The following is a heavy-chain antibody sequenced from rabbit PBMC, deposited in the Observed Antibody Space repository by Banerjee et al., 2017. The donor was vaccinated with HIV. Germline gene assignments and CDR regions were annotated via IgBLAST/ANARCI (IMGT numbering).Heavy chain of an antibody. J-gene: IGHJ4*01. CDR2: IYTGSGGST. D-gene: IGHD2-1*01. Sequence: QSLEESGGDLVKPGASLTLTCTASGFSFSSNYYMCWVRQAPGKGLEWIACIYTGSGGSTYYASWAKGRFSISKTSSTTVTLQMISLTGADTATYFCGREGADVPGDFKLWGPGTLVTVS. CDR1: GFSFSSNYY. V-gene: IGHV1S40*01. CDR3: GREGADVPGDFKL.